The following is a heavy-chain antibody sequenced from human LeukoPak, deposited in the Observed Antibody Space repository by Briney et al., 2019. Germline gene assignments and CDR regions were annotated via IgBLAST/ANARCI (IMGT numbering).Heavy chain of an antibody. CDR2: ISSSSSYI. Sequence: NPGGSLRLSCAASGFTFSSYSMNWVRQAPGKGLEWVSSISSSSSYIYYADSVKGRFTISRDNAKNSLYLQMNSLRAEDTAVYYCARDKWDYYDSSGYYMDVWGKGTMVTVS. D-gene: IGHD3-22*01. CDR1: GFTFSSYS. J-gene: IGHJ6*03. V-gene: IGHV3-21*01. CDR3: ARDKWDYYDSSGYYMDV.